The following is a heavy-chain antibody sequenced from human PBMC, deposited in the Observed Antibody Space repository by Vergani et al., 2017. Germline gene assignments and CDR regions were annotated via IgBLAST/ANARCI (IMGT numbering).Heavy chain of an antibody. J-gene: IGHJ4*02. D-gene: IGHD1-26*01. CDR3: AKAGNYYSPFDY. CDR2: ISWNSGSI. V-gene: IGHV3-9*01. Sequence: EVQLVESGGGLVQPGRSLRLSCAASGFTFDDYAMHWVRQAPGKGLEWVSGISWNSGSIGYADSVKGRFTISRDNAKNSLYLQMNSLRAEDTALYYCAKAGNYYSPFDYWGQGTLVTVSS. CDR1: GFTFDDYA.